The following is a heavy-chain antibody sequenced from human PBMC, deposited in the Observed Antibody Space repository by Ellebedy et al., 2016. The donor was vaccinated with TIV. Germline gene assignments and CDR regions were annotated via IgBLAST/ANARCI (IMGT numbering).Heavy chain of an antibody. Sequence: GESLKISCAASGITVSSNYMAWVRQAPGRGLEWVSIIYSGGGTYYADSVKGRFTISSDNSKNTLYLQMNSLRVEDTAVYYCARDQRDIVVVVAATGWFDPWGQGTLVTVSS. D-gene: IGHD2-15*01. V-gene: IGHV3-66*01. CDR2: IYSGGGT. J-gene: IGHJ5*02. CDR3: ARDQRDIVVVVAATGWFDP. CDR1: GITVSSNY.